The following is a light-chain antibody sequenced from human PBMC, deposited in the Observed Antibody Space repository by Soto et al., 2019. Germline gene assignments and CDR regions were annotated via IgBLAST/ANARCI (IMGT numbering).Light chain of an antibody. CDR2: AAS. Sequence: DIQLTQSPSSLSASVGDRVTITCRASQAITSYLNWYQQKPEKAPKLLIYAASSLQSGVPSRFSGTGSGTDFTLTVSSLQPEEFATYDWPQSYSKAYNFGQGTKLEIK. CDR3: PQSYSKAYN. CDR1: QAITSY. J-gene: IGKJ2*01. V-gene: IGKV1-39*01.